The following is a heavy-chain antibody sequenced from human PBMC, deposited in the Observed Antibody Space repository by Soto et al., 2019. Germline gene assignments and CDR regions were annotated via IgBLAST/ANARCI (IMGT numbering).Heavy chain of an antibody. CDR3: ARDLLRHDAFDI. Sequence: GGSLRLSCAASGFTFSSYSMNWVRQAPGKGLEWVSSISSSSSYIYYADSVKGRFTISRDNAKNSLYLQMNSLRAEDAAVYYCARDLLRHDAFDIWGQGTMVTVSS. D-gene: IGHD2-15*01. CDR2: ISSSSSYI. J-gene: IGHJ3*02. CDR1: GFTFSSYS. V-gene: IGHV3-21*01.